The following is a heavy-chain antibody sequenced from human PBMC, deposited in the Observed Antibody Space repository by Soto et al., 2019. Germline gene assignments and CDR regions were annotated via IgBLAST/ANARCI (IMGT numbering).Heavy chain of an antibody. D-gene: IGHD4-17*01. CDR1: GYNVTGYH. CDR3: ARWSLYGGNPIERGDHSHSDY. CDR2: IDPNSGGT. Sequence: EAAVKVSCKASGYNVTGYHMNWVRQAPGQGLAWMGWIDPNSGGTNYAQKFQGSVTMTRDTSISTAYMELSRLRSDDTAVYYCARWSLYGGNPIERGDHSHSDYWGQGALVTVSS. V-gene: IGHV1-2*02. J-gene: IGHJ4*02.